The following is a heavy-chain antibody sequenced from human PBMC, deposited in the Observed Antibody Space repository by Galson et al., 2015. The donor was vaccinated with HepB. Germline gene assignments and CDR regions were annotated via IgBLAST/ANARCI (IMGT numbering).Heavy chain of an antibody. CDR2: ISSSSSYI. J-gene: IGHJ4*02. CDR1: GFTFSSYS. D-gene: IGHD4-17*01. Sequence: SLRLSCAASGFTFSSYSMNWVRQAPGKGLEWVSSISSSSSYIYYADSVKGRFTISRDNAKNSLYLQMNSLRAEDTAVYYCARDDYGDSRVPGYWGQGTLVTVSS. CDR3: ARDDYGDSRVPGY. V-gene: IGHV3-21*01.